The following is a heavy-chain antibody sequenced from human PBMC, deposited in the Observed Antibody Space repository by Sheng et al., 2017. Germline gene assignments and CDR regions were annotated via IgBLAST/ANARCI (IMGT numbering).Heavy chain of an antibody. J-gene: IGHJ4*02. CDR1: GFTFSDYY. D-gene: IGHD3-16*02. CDR3: ATHLLGGYVWGSYRYTGSFDY. V-gene: IGHV3-11*05. CDR2: ISSSSSYT. Sequence: QVQLVESGGGLVKPGGSLRLSCAASGFTFSDYYMSWIRQAPGKGLEWVSYISSSSSYTNYADSVKGRFTISRDNAKNSLYLQMNSLRAEDTAVYYCATHLLGGYVWGSYRYTGSFDYWGQGTLVTVSS.